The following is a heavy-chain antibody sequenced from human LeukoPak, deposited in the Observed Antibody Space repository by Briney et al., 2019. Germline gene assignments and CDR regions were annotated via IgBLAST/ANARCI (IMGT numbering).Heavy chain of an antibody. V-gene: IGHV3-74*03. Sequence: PGGSLRLSCAASGFAFSGAWIHWVRRVPGKGLAWVSGISNDASITEYTGSVKGRFTISRDNDKKTVYLQMNSLRVEDTAVYYCARGASGSYYLPGDYWGQGTLVTVSS. CDR2: ISNDASIT. CDR1: GFAFSGAW. D-gene: IGHD1-26*01. J-gene: IGHJ4*02. CDR3: ARGASGSYYLPGDY.